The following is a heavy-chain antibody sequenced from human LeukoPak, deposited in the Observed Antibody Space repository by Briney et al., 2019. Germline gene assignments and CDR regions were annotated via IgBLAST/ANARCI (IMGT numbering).Heavy chain of an antibody. J-gene: IGHJ4*02. CDR1: GFTFSSYW. V-gene: IGHV3-74*01. CDR3: ARSQMATVAAAG. CDR2: INSDGSST. D-gene: IGHD6-13*01. Sequence: PGGSLRLSCAASGFTFSSYWMHWVRQAPGKGLVWVSRINSDGSSTSYADSVKGRFTISRDNAKNTLYLQMNSLRVEDTAVYHCARSQMATVAAAGWGQGTLVTVSS.